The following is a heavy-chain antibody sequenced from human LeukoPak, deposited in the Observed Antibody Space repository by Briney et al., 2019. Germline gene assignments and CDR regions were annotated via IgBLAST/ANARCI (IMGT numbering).Heavy chain of an antibody. V-gene: IGHV4-61*02. J-gene: IGHJ4*02. CDR2: IDTSGST. CDR3: AREGGYSYGDAPLHFDY. Sequence: SETLSLTCTVSGGSISSGSYYWSWIRQPAGKGLEWIGRIDTSGSTNYNPSLKSRVTISVDTSKNQFSLKLSSVTAADTAVYYCAREGGYSYGDAPLHFDYWGQGTLVTVSS. CDR1: GGSISSGSYY. D-gene: IGHD5-18*01.